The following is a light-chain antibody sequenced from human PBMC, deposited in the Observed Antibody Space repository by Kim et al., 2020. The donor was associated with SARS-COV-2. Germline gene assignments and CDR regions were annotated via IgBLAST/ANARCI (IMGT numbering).Light chain of an antibody. CDR2: QDN. V-gene: IGLV3-1*01. J-gene: IGLJ2*01. CDR1: ELDEKY. Sequence: SYELTQPPSVSVSPGQTATITCYGDELDEKYFSWYQQRPGQSPLLLIYQDNKRPSGIPARFSGSNSGNTATLTISGTQAIDEADYYCQAWDGIVVFGGGTKLTVL. CDR3: QAWDGIVV.